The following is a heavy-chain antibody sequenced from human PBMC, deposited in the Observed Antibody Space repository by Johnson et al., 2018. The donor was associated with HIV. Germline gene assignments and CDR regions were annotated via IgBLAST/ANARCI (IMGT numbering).Heavy chain of an antibody. CDR2: IYSGGST. J-gene: IGHJ3*02. D-gene: IGHD1-26*01. CDR3: AREGSGSWLDAFDI. Sequence: RLVESGGGLIQPGRSLRLSCAASGFTVSSNYMSWVRQAPGKGLEWVSVIYSGGSTYYADSVKGRFTISRDNSKNTLYLQMNSLRAEDTAVYYCAREGSGSWLDAFDIWGQGTMVTVSS. CDR1: GFTVSSNY. V-gene: IGHV3-66*03.